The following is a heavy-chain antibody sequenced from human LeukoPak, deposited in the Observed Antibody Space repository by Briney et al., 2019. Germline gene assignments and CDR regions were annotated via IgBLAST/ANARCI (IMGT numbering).Heavy chain of an antibody. J-gene: IGHJ3*02. V-gene: IGHV3-11*01. CDR2: ISSSGSTI. CDR1: GFTFSDYY. D-gene: IGHD6-13*01. CDR3: ARSSRAATQPYAFDI. Sequence: GGSLRLSCAASGFTFSDYYMSWIRQAPGKGLEWVSYISSSGSTIYYADSVKGRFTISRDNAKNSLYLQMNSLRAEDTAVYYCARSSRAATQPYAFDIWGQGTMATVSS.